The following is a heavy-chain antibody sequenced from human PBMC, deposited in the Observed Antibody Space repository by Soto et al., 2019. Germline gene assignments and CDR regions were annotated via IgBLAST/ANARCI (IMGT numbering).Heavy chain of an antibody. J-gene: IGHJ6*04. V-gene: IGHV3-23*01. Sequence: GGSLRLSCTASGFPISTFAMTWVRHAPGKGLEWVATISGSGDSTYYADSVKGRFTISRDNTKKTLYLEMNSLRVEDTAVYYCASDNHYDFWSTYQFYYYGMDVWGEGTTVTVSS. CDR1: GFPISTFA. D-gene: IGHD3-3*01. CDR2: ISGSGDST. CDR3: ASDNHYDFWSTYQFYYYGMDV.